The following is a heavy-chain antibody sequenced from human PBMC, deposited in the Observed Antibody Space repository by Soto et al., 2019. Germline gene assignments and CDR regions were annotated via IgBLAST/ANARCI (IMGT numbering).Heavy chain of an antibody. J-gene: IGHJ6*02. D-gene: IGHD4-17*01. V-gene: IGHV1-69*01. CDR3: ASRGYGGNVQGWDLKAYYGMDV. Sequence: QVQLVQSGAEVKKPGSSVKVSCKASGGTFSSYAISWVRQAPGQGLEWMGGIIPIFGTANYAQKCQGRVTITADETTSTAYMELSSLRSEDTAVYYCASRGYGGNVQGWDLKAYYGMDVWGQGTTVTVSS. CDR2: IIPIFGTA. CDR1: GGTFSSYA.